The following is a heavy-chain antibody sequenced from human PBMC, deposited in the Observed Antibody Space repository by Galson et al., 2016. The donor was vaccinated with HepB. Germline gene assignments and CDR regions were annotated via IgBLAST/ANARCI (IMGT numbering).Heavy chain of an antibody. J-gene: IGHJ4*02. CDR3: AREGGTGDLYFDY. V-gene: IGHV1-18*01. CDR1: GYTFISYG. Sequence: SVKVSCKASGYTFISYGITWMRQAPGQGLEWMGWISAYNGNTNYAQKYQGRVTMTRDTSTGTVYMELRSLRSDDTAVYYCAREGGTGDLYFDYWGQGTLVTVSS. D-gene: IGHD7-27*01. CDR2: ISAYNGNT.